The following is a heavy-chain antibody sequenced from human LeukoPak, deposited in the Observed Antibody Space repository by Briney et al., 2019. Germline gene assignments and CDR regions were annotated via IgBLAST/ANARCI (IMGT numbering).Heavy chain of an antibody. CDR1: TVTTRNSW. Sequence: PGGSLRLSCAASTVTTRNSWMHWVRQAPGKGLVWVSRITIDGSSITYADSVRGRFTISRDSAKNTLYLQMNSLRAEDTAVYYCAKGKNGRYFDWLLHWGQGTLVTVSS. V-gene: IGHV3-74*03. CDR2: ITIDGSSI. CDR3: AKGKNGRYFDWLLH. J-gene: IGHJ4*02. D-gene: IGHD3-9*01.